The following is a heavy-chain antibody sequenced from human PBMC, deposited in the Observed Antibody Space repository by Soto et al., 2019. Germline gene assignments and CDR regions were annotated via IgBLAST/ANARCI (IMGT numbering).Heavy chain of an antibody. CDR2: MYHSGST. V-gene: IGHV4-30-2*01. Sequence: SETLSLTCAVSGGSISSGGYSWSWIRQPPGKGLEWIGYMYHSGSTYYNPSLKSRVTISIDRSKNQFSLKLTSVTAADTAVYYCARNGDCSSSRCNVGWFDPWGRGTLVTVSS. CDR1: GGSISSGGYS. D-gene: IGHD2-2*01. CDR3: ARNGDCSSSRCNVGWFDP. J-gene: IGHJ5*02.